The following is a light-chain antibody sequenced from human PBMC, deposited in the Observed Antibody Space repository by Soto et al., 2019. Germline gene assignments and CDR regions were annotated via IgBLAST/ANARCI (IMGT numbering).Light chain of an antibody. V-gene: IGLV2-11*01. Sequence: QSALTQPRSVSGSPGQSVTISCTGTSSDVGGYNSVSWYQQHPGKAPKLMIYDVSERPSGVPDRFSGSKSGNTASLTISGLQAEDEADYYCCSYAGSYLGVFGTGTKLTVL. CDR1: SSDVGGYNS. CDR2: DVS. CDR3: CSYAGSYLGV. J-gene: IGLJ1*01.